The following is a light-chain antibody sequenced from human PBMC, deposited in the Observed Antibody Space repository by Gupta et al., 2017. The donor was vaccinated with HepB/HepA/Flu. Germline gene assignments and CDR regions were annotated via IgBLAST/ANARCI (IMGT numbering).Light chain of an antibody. CDR2: DAS. V-gene: IGKV1-33*01. CDR3: QQYDNLEWT. CDR1: QDISNY. Sequence: DIQMTQSPSSLSASVGDRVTITCQASQDISNYLNWYQQKPGKAPKLLIYDASNLETGVPSRFSGSGSGTDFTFTISSQQPEDIATYYCQQYDNLEWTFGQGTKVEIK. J-gene: IGKJ1*01.